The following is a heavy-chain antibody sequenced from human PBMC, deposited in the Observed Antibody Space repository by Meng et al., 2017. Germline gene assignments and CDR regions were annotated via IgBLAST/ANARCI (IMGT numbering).Heavy chain of an antibody. J-gene: IGHJ5*02. CDR2: IYYSGST. D-gene: IGHD3-22*01. CDR1: GGSISSSSYY. CDR3: ARGYHYYYDSSGPFNWFDP. Sequence: QLQRPCAGHGLVKPSETRSLTCTVSGGSISSSSYYWGWIRQPPGKGLEWIGSIYYSGSTYYNPSLKSRVTISVDTSKNQFYLKLSSVTAADTAVYYCARGYHYYYDSSGPFNWFDPWGQGTLVTVSS. V-gene: IGHV4-39*07.